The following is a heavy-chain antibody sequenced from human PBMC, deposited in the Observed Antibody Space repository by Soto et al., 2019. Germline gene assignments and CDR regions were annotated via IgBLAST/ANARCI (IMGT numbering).Heavy chain of an antibody. J-gene: IGHJ4*02. CDR2: SRNKANSYTT. CDR3: ARDFFY. V-gene: IGHV3-72*01. CDR1: GFSFSDHN. D-gene: IGHD3-3*01. Sequence: EVQLVESGGGLVQPGGSLRLSCAASGFSFSDHNMDWVRQAPGKGLEWVGRSRNKANSYTTGYAASVKGRFTVSRDDSKNSLYLQMNSLKAEDTAVYYGARDFFYWGQGTLVTVSS.